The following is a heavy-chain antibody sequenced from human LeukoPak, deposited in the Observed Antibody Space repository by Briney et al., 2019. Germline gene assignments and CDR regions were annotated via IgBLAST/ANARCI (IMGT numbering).Heavy chain of an antibody. J-gene: IGHJ6*02. CDR2: IYYSGST. CDR1: GGSISSSSYH. CDR3: ARGDVDCSGGSCRYYYYYGMDV. D-gene: IGHD2-15*01. Sequence: KPSETLSLTCTVSGGSISSSSYHWGWIRQPPGKGLEWIGSIYYSGSTYYNPSLKSRVTISVDTSKNQFSLKPSSVTAADTAVYYCARGDVDCSGGSCRYYYYYGMDVWGQGTTVTVSS. V-gene: IGHV4-39*07.